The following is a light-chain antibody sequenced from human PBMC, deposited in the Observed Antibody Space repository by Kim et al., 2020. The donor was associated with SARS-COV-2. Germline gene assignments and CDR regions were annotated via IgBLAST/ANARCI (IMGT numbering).Light chain of an antibody. CDR1: QGIGNF. J-gene: IGKJ5*01. Sequence: VGERFTITCRASQGIGNFLAWYRQKPGKAPDLLIYGASRLQYGVSSRFSGSGSGTEFTLTISSLQPEDFITYYCQQVKSYPLSFGQGTRLEIK. CDR3: QQVKSYPLS. V-gene: IGKV1-9*01. CDR2: GAS.